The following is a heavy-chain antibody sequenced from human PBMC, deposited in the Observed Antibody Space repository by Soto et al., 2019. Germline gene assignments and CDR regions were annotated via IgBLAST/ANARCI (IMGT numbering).Heavy chain of an antibody. CDR2: IFSSGST. Sequence: ESLSLPSPLAGGSLHTFYSSCVRHPAEKGPEWVGRIFSSGSTSFNPSLESRLAMSVDTSKNHFSLILSSVTAADMSVYYCAREGADIGYNVAKGIHFWSMDFWGQGARVTVYS. V-gene: IGHV4-4*07. CDR3: AREGADIGYNVAKGIHFWSMDF. D-gene: IGHD5-12*01. CDR1: GGSLHTFY. J-gene: IGHJ4*02.